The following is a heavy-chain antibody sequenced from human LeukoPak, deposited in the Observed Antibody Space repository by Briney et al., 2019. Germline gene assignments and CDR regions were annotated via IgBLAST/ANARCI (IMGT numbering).Heavy chain of an antibody. V-gene: IGHV1-46*01. CDR1: GYTFTRHY. Sequence: ASVKVSCKASGYTFTRHYMHWVRQAPGQGLEWMGIINPSGGSTNYAQKCQGRVTMTRDTSTSTVYRELSTLRSEDTAVYYCASWGGEAKNGLWSGPFDYWGQGTLVTVSS. J-gene: IGHJ4*02. CDR2: INPSGGST. CDR3: ASWGGEAKNGLWSGPFDY. D-gene: IGHD3-3*01.